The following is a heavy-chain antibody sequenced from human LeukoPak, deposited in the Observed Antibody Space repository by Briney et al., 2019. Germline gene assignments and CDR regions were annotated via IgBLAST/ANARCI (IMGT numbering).Heavy chain of an antibody. CDR3: ARGGAGSGRNYGMDV. V-gene: IGHV1-3*01. J-gene: IGHJ6*04. Sequence: ASVEVSCKASGYTLTSYAMHWVRQAPGQRLEWMGWINAGNGNTKYSQKFQGRVTITRDTSASTAYMELSSLRSEDTAVYYCARGGAGSGRNYGMDVWGKGTTVTVSS. CDR1: GYTLTSYA. D-gene: IGHD3-10*01. CDR2: INAGNGNT.